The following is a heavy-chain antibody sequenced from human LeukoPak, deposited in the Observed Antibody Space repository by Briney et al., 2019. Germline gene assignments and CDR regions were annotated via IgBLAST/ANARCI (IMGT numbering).Heavy chain of an antibody. D-gene: IGHD3-22*01. CDR1: GYTFTSYD. J-gene: IGHJ5*02. V-gene: IGHV1-8*01. Sequence: ASVKVSCKASGYTFTSYDINWVRQATGQGLEWMGWTNPNSGNTGYAQKFQGRVTMTRNTSISTAYMELSSLRSEDTAVYYCARGLETYDSSGYYWNWFDPWGQGTLVTVSS. CDR3: ARGLETYDSSGYYWNWFDP. CDR2: TNPNSGNT.